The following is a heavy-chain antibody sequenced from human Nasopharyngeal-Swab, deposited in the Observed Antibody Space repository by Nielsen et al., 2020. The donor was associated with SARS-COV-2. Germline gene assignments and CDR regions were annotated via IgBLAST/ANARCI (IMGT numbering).Heavy chain of an antibody. Sequence: GGSLRLSCAASGFTVSSNYMSWVRQAPGKGLEWVSVIYSGGSTYYADSVKGRFTISRDNSKNTLYLQMNSLRAEDTAVYYCARDVRYSGSPGGYWGQGTLVTVSS. V-gene: IGHV3-53*01. J-gene: IGHJ4*02. CDR2: IYSGGST. CDR1: GFTVSSNY. D-gene: IGHD1-26*01. CDR3: ARDVRYSGSPGGY.